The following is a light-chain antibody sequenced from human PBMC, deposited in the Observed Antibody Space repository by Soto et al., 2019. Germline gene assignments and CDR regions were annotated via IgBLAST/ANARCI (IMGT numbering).Light chain of an antibody. Sequence: DIQMTQSTSSLSASVGDRVTITCRASQIINTWLAWYQQKPGKAPKLLIYRASNLVHGLPSRFSGSGSGTEFTLTLSSLQPDDFSIYYCQLYETYTSIFVPGTKV. J-gene: IGKJ3*01. CDR3: QLYETYTSI. CDR1: QIINTW. V-gene: IGKV1-5*03. CDR2: RAS.